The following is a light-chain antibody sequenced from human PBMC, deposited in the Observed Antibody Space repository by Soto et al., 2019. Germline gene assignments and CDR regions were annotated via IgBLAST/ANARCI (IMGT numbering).Light chain of an antibody. J-gene: IGKJ4*01. V-gene: IGKV3D-15*01. CDR2: GAS. CDR1: QDVRSN. CDR3: QQYYSMPFT. Sequence: EVVMTQSPATLSVSPGEGATLSCRASQDVRSNLAWYRQQPGQTPRLLIYGASWRATGVPDRFSGSGSGTDFTLTISRLEPEDSAVYYCQQYYSMPFTFGGGTKVDIK.